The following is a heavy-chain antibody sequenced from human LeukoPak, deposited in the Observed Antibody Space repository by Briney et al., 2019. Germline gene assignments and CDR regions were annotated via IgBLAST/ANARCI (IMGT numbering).Heavy chain of an antibody. CDR3: ARGGIVGSRTNWFDP. V-gene: IGHV4-59*01. D-gene: IGHD1-26*01. J-gene: IGHJ5*02. CDR1: GGSIRSYY. CDR2: IYYIGST. Sequence: PSETLSLSCTVSGGSIRSYYWSWIRQPPGKGLECIGYIYYIGSTNYNPSLKSRVTISLDTSKSQFSLKLTSVTPADTAVYYCARGGIVGSRTNWFDPWGQGILVTVSS.